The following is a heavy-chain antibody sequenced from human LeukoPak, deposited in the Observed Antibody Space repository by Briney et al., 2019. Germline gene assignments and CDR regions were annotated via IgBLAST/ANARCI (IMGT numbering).Heavy chain of an antibody. CDR2: ISGSGGST. V-gene: IGHV3-23*01. CDR3: AKAGSGSYYYWFDP. D-gene: IGHD3-10*01. Sequence: GGSLRLSCAASGFTFSSYAMSWVRQAPGKGLEWVSAISGSGGSTYYADSVKGRFTISRDNSKSTLYLQMNSLRAEDTAVYYCAKAGSGSYYYWFDPWGQGTLVTVSS. CDR1: GFTFSSYA. J-gene: IGHJ5*02.